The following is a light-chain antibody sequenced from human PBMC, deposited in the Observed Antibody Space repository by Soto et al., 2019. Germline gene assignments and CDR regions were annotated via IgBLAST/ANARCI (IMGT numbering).Light chain of an antibody. CDR3: CSYAGSYSWV. CDR2: DVN. J-gene: IGLJ3*02. V-gene: IGLV2-11*01. Sequence: QSALTQPRSVSGSPGQSVTISCTGTTSDVGSYNYVSWYQQHPDKVPKLVIYDVNRRPSGVPDRFSGSKSGNTASLTISGLQTEDEGDYYFCSYAGSYSWVFGGGTKLTVL. CDR1: TSDVGSYNY.